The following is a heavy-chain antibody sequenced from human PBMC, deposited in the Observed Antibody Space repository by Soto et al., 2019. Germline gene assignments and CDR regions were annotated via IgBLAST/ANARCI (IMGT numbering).Heavy chain of an antibody. CDR3: ARLFDY. Sequence: QLQLQESGPGLVKPSETPSLTCTVSGGSISSNGYYWGWIRQPPGKGLEWIGNIYHSGVTYYNPSLTSRDTISMDTSRNQISLKLNSMTAADTAVYYCARLFDYWGQGKLVTVSS. CDR1: GGSISSNGYY. V-gene: IGHV4-39*01. CDR2: IYHSGVT. J-gene: IGHJ4*02.